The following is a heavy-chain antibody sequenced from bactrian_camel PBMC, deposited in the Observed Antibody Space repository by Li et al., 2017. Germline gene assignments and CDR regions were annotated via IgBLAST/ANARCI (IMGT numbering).Heavy chain of an antibody. J-gene: IGHJ4*01. CDR2: VDSNGAT. CDR3: AAYWAYGRLSMKPSDYDI. CDR1: RLIYGTYR. D-gene: IGHD6*01. V-gene: IGHV3S55*01. Sequence: QVQLVESGGGSVQAGGSLRLSCAASRLIYGTYRMAWFRQAPGKEREGVAAVDSNGATSYADSVKGRFTISRDAAKMYLQMNSLQPGDTAMYYCAAYWAYGRLSMKPSDYDIWGQGTQVTVS.